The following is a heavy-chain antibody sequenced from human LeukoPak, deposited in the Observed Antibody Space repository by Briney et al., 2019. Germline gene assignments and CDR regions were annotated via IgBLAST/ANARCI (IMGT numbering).Heavy chain of an antibody. Sequence: GGTLRLSCAASGFTFRNHWMHWVRQTPRKGLVWFSRISSDASRTTYADSVKGRFTISRDNAKNTLYLQMNNLRAEDTAMYYCARDQRVTGRPDIDYWGQGTLVIVSS. J-gene: IGHJ4*02. V-gene: IGHV3-74*03. D-gene: IGHD6-6*01. CDR3: ARDQRVTGRPDIDY. CDR2: ISSDASRT. CDR1: GFTFRNHW.